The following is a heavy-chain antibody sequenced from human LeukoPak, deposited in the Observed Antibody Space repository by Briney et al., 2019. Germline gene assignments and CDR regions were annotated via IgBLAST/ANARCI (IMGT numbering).Heavy chain of an antibody. CDR2: IYYSGST. CDR1: GGSISSGGYY. J-gene: IGHJ4*02. D-gene: IGHD2-2*01. Sequence: SETLSLTCTVSGGSISSGGYYWSWTRQPPGKGLEWIGYIYYSGSTNYNPSLKSRVTISVDTSRNQFSLKLSSVTAADTAVYYCARELPTAYWGQGTLVTVSS. CDR3: ARELPTAY. V-gene: IGHV4-61*08.